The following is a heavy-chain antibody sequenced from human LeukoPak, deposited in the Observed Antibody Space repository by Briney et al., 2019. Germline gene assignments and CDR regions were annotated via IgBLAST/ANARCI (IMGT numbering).Heavy chain of an antibody. CDR2: ISYDGTNK. CDR1: GFTFSTYA. V-gene: IGHV3-30*14. Sequence: PGRSLRLSCAASGFTFSTYAMHWVRQVPGKGLEWVAFISYDGTNKYCADSVKGRFTISRDNSKNTLYLQMNSLRAEDTAVYYCARCSLAYFDYWGQGTLVTVSS. J-gene: IGHJ4*02. CDR3: ARCSLAYFDY.